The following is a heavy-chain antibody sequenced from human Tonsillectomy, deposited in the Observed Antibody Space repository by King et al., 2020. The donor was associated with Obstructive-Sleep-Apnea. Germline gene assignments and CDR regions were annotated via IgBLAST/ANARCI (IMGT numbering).Heavy chain of an antibody. J-gene: IGHJ4*02. D-gene: IGHD2-15*01. V-gene: IGHV4-30-4*01. CDR3: ARASWSKISHDY. CDR2: IYYSGSS. CDR1: GGSISSGDYS. Sequence: VQLQESGPGLVKPSQTLSLTCTVSGGSISSGDYSWSWIRQPPGKGREGIGYIYYSGSSYYNPSLKSRVTISVDTSKNQFSLKLSSVNAADTAVYYCARASWSKISHDYWGQGTLVTVSS.